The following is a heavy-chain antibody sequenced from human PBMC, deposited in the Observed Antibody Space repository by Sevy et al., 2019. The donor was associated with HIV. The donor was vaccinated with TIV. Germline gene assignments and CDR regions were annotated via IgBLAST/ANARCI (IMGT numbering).Heavy chain of an antibody. CDR1: GDSVSSNSAA. V-gene: IGHV6-1*01. CDR2: TYYRSKWYN. CDR3: ARIGGAAAPDS. Sequence: KQSQTLSLTCAISGDSVSSNSAAWNWIRQSPWRGLEWLGRTYYRSKWYNEYAVSVRSRITINPDTSKNQFSLQWTSVTPEDTAIYYWARIGGAAAPDSWGQGTLVTVSS. J-gene: IGHJ4*02. D-gene: IGHD3-16*01.